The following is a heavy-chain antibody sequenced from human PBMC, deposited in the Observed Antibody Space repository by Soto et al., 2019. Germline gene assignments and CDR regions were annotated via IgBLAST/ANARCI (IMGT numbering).Heavy chain of an antibody. CDR2: IKSKGGGGTT. V-gene: IGHV3-15*07. CDR1: GFTFSVAW. J-gene: IGHJ4*02. D-gene: IGHD6-13*01. Sequence: GGSLRLSCAASGFTFSVAWMDWVRQAPGKGLEWVGRIKSKGGGGTTDYAAPVKGRFTISRDDSKNTVYLQMDSLKTEDTGVYYCSKNEGATDPYRSSWYSVGFDHWGQGTLVTVSS. CDR3: SKNEGATDPYRSSWYSVGFDH.